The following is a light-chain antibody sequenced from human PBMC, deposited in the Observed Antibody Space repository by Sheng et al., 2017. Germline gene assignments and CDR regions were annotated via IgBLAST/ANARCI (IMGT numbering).Light chain of an antibody. CDR3: QQSYSTWYT. Sequence: DIQMTQSPSSLSASVGDRVTITCQASQDISNYLNWYQQKPGKAPKLLIYDASNLETGVPSRFSGSGSGTEFTLTISSLQPEDFATYYCQQSYSTWYTFGQGTKLEIK. J-gene: IGKJ2*01. CDR2: DAS. CDR1: QDISNY. V-gene: IGKV1-39*01.